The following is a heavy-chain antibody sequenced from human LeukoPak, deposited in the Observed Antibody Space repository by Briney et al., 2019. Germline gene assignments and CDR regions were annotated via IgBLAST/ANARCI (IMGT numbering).Heavy chain of an antibody. CDR2: IYRIGNT. CDR1: GGSISSDY. Sequence: SETLTLTRSVSGGSISSDYWSWIRQPPGKGLEWIGYIYRIGNTDYNPSLKSRVTISLDTSKNQLSLNLTSVTAADTAVYYCAGRGQRYFRDWGQGTLVTVSS. CDR3: AGRGQRYFRD. V-gene: IGHV4-4*08. J-gene: IGHJ1*01.